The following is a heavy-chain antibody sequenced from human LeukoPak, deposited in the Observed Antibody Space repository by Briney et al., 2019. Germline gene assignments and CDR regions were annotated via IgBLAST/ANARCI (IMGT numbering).Heavy chain of an antibody. CDR1: GFTFIRCW. CDR2: INPDGRDT. CDR3: TSWGDTTAEYFQR. Sequence: PGGSLRLSCVVSGFTFIRCWMNWVRQAPGEGLEWVAHINPDGRDTYYVDSVKGRFTISRDNAQNSMYLQMNSLRVEDTAVYYCTSWGDTTAEYFQRWGQGTLVTVSS. J-gene: IGHJ1*01. D-gene: IGHD2-21*02. V-gene: IGHV3-7*01.